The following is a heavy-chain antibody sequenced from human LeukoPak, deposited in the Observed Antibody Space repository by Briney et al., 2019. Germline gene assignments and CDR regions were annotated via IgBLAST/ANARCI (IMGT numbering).Heavy chain of an antibody. CDR1: GGSFSGYY. D-gene: IGHD2-15*01. V-gene: IGHV4-34*01. Sequence: PSETLSLTCAVYGGSFSGYYWSWIRQPPGKGLEWIGEINHSGSTNYNPSLKSRVTISVDTSKNQFSLKLSSVTAADAAVYYCARGPKTLGYCSGGSCSARIYNWFDPWGQGTLVTVSS. J-gene: IGHJ5*02. CDR2: INHSGST. CDR3: ARGPKTLGYCSGGSCSARIYNWFDP.